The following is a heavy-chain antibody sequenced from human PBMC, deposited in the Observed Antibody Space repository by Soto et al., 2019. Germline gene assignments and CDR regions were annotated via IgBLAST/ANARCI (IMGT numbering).Heavy chain of an antibody. CDR2: IDWDDDK. D-gene: IGHD6-6*01. J-gene: IGHJ6*02. CDR3: ARIQGSSIAARRRRNHDYHSGMDV. Sequence: SGPTLVNPTQTLTLTCTFSGFSFSTSGMCVSWIRQPAVKALEWLALIDWDDDKYYSTYMKTRITISKDTAKSQVVVTMTNMDPVDTATYYCARIQGSSIAARRRRNHDYHSGMDVWGQGTTVTVS. CDR1: GFSFSTSGMC. V-gene: IGHV2-70*01.